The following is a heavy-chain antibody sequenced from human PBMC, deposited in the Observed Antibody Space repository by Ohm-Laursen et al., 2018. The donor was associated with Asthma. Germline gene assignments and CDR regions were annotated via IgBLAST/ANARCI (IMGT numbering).Heavy chain of an antibody. CDR2: TSGTGSVI. V-gene: IGHV3-11*01. CDR3: ATLGDSSITQ. Sequence: SLRLSCSAFGYTFSRYSIHWIRQAPGKGLEWVSYTSGTGSVIYYADSVKGRFTISWDDAKNSLYLQMNSLRVDDTVVYYCATLGDSSITQWGQGTLVTVSS. CDR1: GYTFSRYS. D-gene: IGHD3-16*01. J-gene: IGHJ4*02.